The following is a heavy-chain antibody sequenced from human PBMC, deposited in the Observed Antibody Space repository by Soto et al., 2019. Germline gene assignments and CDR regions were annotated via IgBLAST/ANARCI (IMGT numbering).Heavy chain of an antibody. V-gene: IGHV4-34*01. Sequence: PSETLSLTCAVYGGSFSGYYWSWIRQSPEKGLEWIGEIDHSGSTNQNPSLKSRVSISVDTPKNQFSLKLRSLTAADTAVYYCARGVPDAPDKYYFDSWGLGTLVTVSS. J-gene: IGHJ4*02. CDR1: GGSFSGYY. CDR3: ARGVPDAPDKYYFDS. CDR2: IDHSGST.